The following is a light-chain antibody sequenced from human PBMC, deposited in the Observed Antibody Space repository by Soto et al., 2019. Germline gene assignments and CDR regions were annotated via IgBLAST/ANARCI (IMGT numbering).Light chain of an antibody. Sequence: QSVLTQPPSVSGAPGQRVTISCTGSRSNIGAGYDVHWYQQLPGTAPKLLIYGNSNRPSGVPDRFSGSKSGTSASLAITGRQAEDGADYYCQSYDSSLSAVVFGGGTKLTVL. V-gene: IGLV1-40*01. J-gene: IGLJ2*01. CDR2: GNS. CDR1: RSNIGAGYD. CDR3: QSYDSSLSAVV.